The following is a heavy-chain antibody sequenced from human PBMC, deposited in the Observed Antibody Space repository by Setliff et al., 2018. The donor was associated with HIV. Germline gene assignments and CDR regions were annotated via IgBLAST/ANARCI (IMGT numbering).Heavy chain of an antibody. V-gene: IGHV4-34*01. J-gene: IGHJ4*02. Sequence: KPSETLSLTCAVYNGSLGAHFWTWIRQPPGKGLEWIGNINGNTNTNYNPSLQSRVSMSMDTSKNQFSLKLRSVTAADTALYYCASHLVVSTGGVFDYWGQGNLVTVSS. CDR2: INGNTNT. CDR3: ASHLVVSTGGVFDY. CDR1: NGSLGAHF. D-gene: IGHD4-17*01.